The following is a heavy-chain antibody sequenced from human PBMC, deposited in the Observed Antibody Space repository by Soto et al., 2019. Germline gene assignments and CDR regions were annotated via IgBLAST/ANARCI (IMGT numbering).Heavy chain of an antibody. CDR3: ARAREQEYSSAIFFDI. J-gene: IGHJ4*02. D-gene: IGHD5-18*01. CDR2: IYSAGST. CDR1: GFTFSNYA. V-gene: IGHV3-23*03. Sequence: GGSLRLSCAASGFTFSNYAMSWVRQAPGKGLEWVSGIYSAGSTYYANSVKGRFTISRDISTNTVYLQMSSLTDEDTAVYYCARAREQEYSSAIFFDIWGQGALVTVSS.